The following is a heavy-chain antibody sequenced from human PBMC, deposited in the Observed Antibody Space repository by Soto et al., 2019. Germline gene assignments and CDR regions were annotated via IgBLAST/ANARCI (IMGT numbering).Heavy chain of an antibody. J-gene: IGHJ4*02. CDR3: ARARIGTTDYFDY. Sequence: PSETLSLTCTVSGGSISSGDYYWSWIRQPPGKGLEWIGYIYYSGSTYYNPSLKSRVTISVDTSKNQFSLKLSSVTAADTAVYYCARARIGTTDYFDYWGQGTLVTVSS. CDR2: IYYSGST. V-gene: IGHV4-30-4*02. CDR1: GGSISSGDYY. D-gene: IGHD4-17*01.